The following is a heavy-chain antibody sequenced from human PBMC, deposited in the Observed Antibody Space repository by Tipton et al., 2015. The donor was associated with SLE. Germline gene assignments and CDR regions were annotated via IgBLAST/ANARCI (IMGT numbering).Heavy chain of an antibody. CDR1: GGSISSYY. CDR2: IYYSGGT. V-gene: IGHV4-59*01. D-gene: IGHD1-1*01. CDR3: ARESSTGRQAH. J-gene: IGHJ4*02. Sequence: TLSLTCTVSGGSISSYYWSWIRQPPGKGLEWIGYIYYSGGTNYNPSLKSRVTMSVDTSKNQFSLKLRSVTAADTAVYYCARESSTGRQAHWGQGTLVTVSS.